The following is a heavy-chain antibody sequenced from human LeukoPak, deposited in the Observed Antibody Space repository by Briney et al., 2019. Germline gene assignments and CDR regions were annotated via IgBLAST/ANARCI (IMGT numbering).Heavy chain of an antibody. Sequence: PGGSLRLSCAASGFTVSSNYMSWVRQAPGKWLEWVSVIYSGGSTYYADSVKGRFTISRDNSKNTLYPQMNSLRAEDTAVYYCASSYFDYGGKPYSDYWGQGTLVTVSS. CDR2: IYSGGST. CDR1: GFTVSSNY. D-gene: IGHD4-23*01. J-gene: IGHJ4*02. V-gene: IGHV3-66*01. CDR3: ASSYFDYGGKPYSDY.